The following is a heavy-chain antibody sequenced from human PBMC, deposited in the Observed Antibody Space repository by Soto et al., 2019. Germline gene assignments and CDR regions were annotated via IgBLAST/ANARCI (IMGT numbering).Heavy chain of an antibody. CDR3: AAGEASSRNLAPYYLDF. CDR1: GGSMRNYF. Sequence: SETLSLTCTVSGGSMRNYFWTWIRQPPGKGLEWVGYIHYSGTTSFFPSYNPSLRSRVTISEDTSKNQFSLKLLSVTTADTAVYFCAAGEASSRNLAPYYLDFWGQGTLVTVSS. J-gene: IGHJ4*02. CDR2: IHYSGTT. V-gene: IGHV4-59*01. D-gene: IGHD6-13*01.